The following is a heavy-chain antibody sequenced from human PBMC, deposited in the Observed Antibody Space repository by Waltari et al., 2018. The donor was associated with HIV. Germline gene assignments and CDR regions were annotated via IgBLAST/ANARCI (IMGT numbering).Heavy chain of an antibody. V-gene: IGHV3-30*15. CDR3: VRETSGRDAFDI. CDR1: RFSFSDYD. Sequence: LVESGGDLVQSGTSLRLSCEASRFSFSDYDMCWVRQAPGKGLEWVEFISNDGNDKKYVDSVKGRFNVSRDNVKNTLYLYMSRLRPEDTAVYYCVRETSGRDAFDIWGLGTQVIVSS. J-gene: IGHJ3*02. CDR2: ISNDGNDK. D-gene: IGHD2-15*01.